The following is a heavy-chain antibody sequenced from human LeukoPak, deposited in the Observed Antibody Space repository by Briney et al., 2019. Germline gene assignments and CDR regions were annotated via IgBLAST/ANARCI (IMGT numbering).Heavy chain of an antibody. Sequence: GASVKVSCKASGGTFISYGFSWVRQAPGQGLEWMGRIIPIVGIARYTQKFLGRVTISADKSTSTAYMELNSLRSEDTAVYYCAREGGPSLGWFDPWGQGTLVTVSS. J-gene: IGHJ5*02. CDR2: IIPIVGIA. D-gene: IGHD3-16*01. CDR3: AREGGPSLGWFDP. CDR1: GGTFISYG. V-gene: IGHV1-69*04.